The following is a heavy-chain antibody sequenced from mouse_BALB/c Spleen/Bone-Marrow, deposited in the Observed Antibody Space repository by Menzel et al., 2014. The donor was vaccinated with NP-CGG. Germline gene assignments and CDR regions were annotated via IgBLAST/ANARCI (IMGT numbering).Heavy chain of an antibody. CDR1: GFNIRDTY. V-gene: IGHV14-3*02. CDR2: IDPANGNI. J-gene: IGHJ3*01. Sequence: EVQLQQSGAELVKPGASVKLSCTASGFNIRDTYVHWVKQRPEQGLEWIGRIDPANGNIKYDPKFQGKATITADTSSNTAYLQLSSLTSEDTAVYYCAPHYYGRWFANWGQGTLVTVSA. D-gene: IGHD1-2*01. CDR3: APHYYGRWFAN.